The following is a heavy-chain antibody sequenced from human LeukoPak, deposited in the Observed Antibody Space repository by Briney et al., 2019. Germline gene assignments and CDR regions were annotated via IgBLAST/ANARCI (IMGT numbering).Heavy chain of an antibody. J-gene: IGHJ4*02. CDR2: MNPNSGNT. V-gene: IGHV1-8*02. D-gene: IGHD2-21*01. Sequence: ASVKVSCKASGGTFSSYAISWVRQAPGQGLEWMGWMNPNSGNTGYAQKFQGRVTMTRNTSISTAYMELSSLRSEDTAVYYCARGRGDGDYWGQGTLVTVSS. CDR1: GGTFSSYA. CDR3: ARGRGDGDY.